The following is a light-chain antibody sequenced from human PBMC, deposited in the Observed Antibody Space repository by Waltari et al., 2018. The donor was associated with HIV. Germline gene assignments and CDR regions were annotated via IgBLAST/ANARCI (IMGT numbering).Light chain of an antibody. Sequence: DIVMIQSPDSLAVSMGERATINCKSSSSILYSSNNKNYLAWYQQKPGQPPKLLIYWASTRESGVPDRFSGSGSGTDFTLTISSLQAEDVAVYYCQQYYSSPMYTFGQGTKLEIK. CDR1: SSILYSSNNKNY. CDR3: QQYYSSPMYT. V-gene: IGKV4-1*01. J-gene: IGKJ2*01. CDR2: WAS.